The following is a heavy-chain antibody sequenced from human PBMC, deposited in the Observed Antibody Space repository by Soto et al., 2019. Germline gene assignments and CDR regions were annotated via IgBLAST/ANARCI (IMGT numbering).Heavy chain of an antibody. CDR3: AKVPGPRGPTTLYYYYYGMDV. Sequence: GGSLRLSCAASGFTFSSYAMSWVRQAPGKGLEWVSAISGSGGSTYYADSVKGRFTISRDNSKNTLYLQMNSLRAEETAVYYCAKVPGPRGPTTLYYYYYGMDVSGQGTPVTVSS. D-gene: IGHD1-1*01. CDR1: GFTFSSYA. J-gene: IGHJ6*02. V-gene: IGHV3-23*01. CDR2: ISGSGGST.